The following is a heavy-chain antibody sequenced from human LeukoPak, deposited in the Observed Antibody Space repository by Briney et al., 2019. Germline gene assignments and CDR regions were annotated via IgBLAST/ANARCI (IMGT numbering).Heavy chain of an antibody. CDR3: ARDRSGFDY. CDR1: GFTFSSYA. Sequence: GGPLRLSCAASGFTFSSYAMHWVRQAPGKGLEWVAVISYDGSNKYYADSVKGRFTISRDNSKNSLYLQMNSLRAEDTAVYYCARDRSGFDYWGQGTLVTVSS. J-gene: IGHJ4*02. V-gene: IGHV3-30-3*01. D-gene: IGHD3-3*01. CDR2: ISYDGSNK.